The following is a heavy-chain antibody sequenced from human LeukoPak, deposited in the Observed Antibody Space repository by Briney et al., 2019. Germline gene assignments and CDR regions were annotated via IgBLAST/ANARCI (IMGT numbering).Heavy chain of an antibody. V-gene: IGHV3-21*01. J-gene: IGHJ4*02. CDR3: ARDYYDSSGYYFEAGVQFDY. D-gene: IGHD3-22*01. Sequence: GGSLRLSCAASGFTFSNYAIHWVRQAPGKGLEWVSSISSSSSYIYYADSVKGRFTISRDNAKNSLYLQMNSLRAEDTAVYYCARDYYDSSGYYFEAGVQFDYWGQGTLVTVSS. CDR2: ISSSSSYI. CDR1: GFTFSNYA.